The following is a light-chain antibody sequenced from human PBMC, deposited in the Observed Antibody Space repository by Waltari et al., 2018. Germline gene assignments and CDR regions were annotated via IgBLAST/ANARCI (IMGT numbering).Light chain of an antibody. V-gene: IGKV1-9*01. CDR3: QQLNSFPYT. CDR2: AAY. CDR1: QGISSF. Sequence: DIQLTQSPSFLSASVGDRVTITCRASQGISSFLAWYQQKPGKAPKLLIFAAYTLQSGVPSRFSGSGSGTEFTLIISSLQPEDFATYYCQQLNSFPYTFGQGTKLEIK. J-gene: IGKJ2*01.